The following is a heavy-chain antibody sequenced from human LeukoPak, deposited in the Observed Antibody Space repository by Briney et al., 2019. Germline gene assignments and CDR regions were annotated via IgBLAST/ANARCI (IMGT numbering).Heavy chain of an antibody. CDR3: ASSRYGYYFDY. CDR1: RFKFSAHA. J-gene: IGHJ4*02. Sequence: GRSLRLSCAASRFKFSAHAMHWVRQAPGKGLEWVAFISYDGSKKYYADSVQGRFTISRDNSKNTLYLQMNSLRAEDTAVYYCASSRYGYYFDYWGQGTLVTVSS. D-gene: IGHD1-1*01. CDR2: ISYDGSKK. V-gene: IGHV3-30-3*01.